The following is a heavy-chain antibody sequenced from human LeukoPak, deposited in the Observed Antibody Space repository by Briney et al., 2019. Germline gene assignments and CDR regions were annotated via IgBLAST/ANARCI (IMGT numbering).Heavy chain of an antibody. Sequence: GGSLRLSCAASGFTFSSYSMNWVRQAPGKGLEGVSSISNSSSYIYYADSVKGRFTVSRDNAKNSLYLQMNSPRAEDTAVYYCARLLRDSSGYPIPDYWGQGTLVTVSS. V-gene: IGHV3-21*01. D-gene: IGHD3-22*01. CDR2: ISNSSSYI. J-gene: IGHJ4*02. CDR1: GFTFSSYS. CDR3: ARLLRDSSGYPIPDY.